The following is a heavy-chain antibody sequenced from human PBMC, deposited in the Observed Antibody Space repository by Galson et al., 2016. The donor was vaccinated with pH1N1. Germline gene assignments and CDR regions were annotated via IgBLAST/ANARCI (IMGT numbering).Heavy chain of an antibody. V-gene: IGHV4-4*07. D-gene: IGHD2-15*01. CDR2: IYSTGST. Sequence: SETLSLTCTVSGGSVSSYDWIWIRQPAGKGLEWIGRIYSTGSTNYNPSLKSRVTLSVEKSKNQFSLKLSSVTAADTAVYYCARENNLVVPGEGWYYYYGMDVWGLGFTVTVSS. CDR3: ARENNLVVPGEGWYYYYGMDV. CDR1: GGSVSSYD. J-gene: IGHJ6*02.